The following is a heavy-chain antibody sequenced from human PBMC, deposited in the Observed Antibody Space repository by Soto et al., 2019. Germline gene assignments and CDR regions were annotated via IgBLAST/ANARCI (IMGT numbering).Heavy chain of an antibody. CDR1: GFTFSIYE. CDR3: ATFPRSSKRGY. D-gene: IGHD4-4*01. J-gene: IGHJ4*02. V-gene: IGHV3-48*03. CDR2: ISDGGSSI. Sequence: PGGSLRLSCTASGFTFSIYEMKWVRQAPGKGLEWVSYISDGGSSIYYADSVKGRFTMSRDNAKNSLYLQMNSLGAEDTAVYYCATFPRSSKRGYWGQGTLVTVSS.